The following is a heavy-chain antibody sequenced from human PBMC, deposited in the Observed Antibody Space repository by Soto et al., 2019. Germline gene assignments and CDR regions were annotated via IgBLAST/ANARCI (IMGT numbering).Heavy chain of an antibody. J-gene: IGHJ4*02. Sequence: QVQLQQWGAGLLKPSETLSLTCAVYGGSFSGYYWRWIRQPPGKGLEWIGEINHSGCTNYNPSLKSRVTISVDTSKNQFSLKLSSVTAADTAVYYCARGSNYDILTGSNRYFDYWGQGTLVTVSS. V-gene: IGHV4-34*01. CDR2: INHSGCT. CDR1: GGSFSGYY. CDR3: ARGSNYDILTGSNRYFDY. D-gene: IGHD3-9*01.